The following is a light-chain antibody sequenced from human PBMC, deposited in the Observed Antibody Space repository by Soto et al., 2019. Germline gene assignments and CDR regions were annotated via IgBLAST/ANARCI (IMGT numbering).Light chain of an antibody. CDR3: AAWDDSLNGWV. CDR1: SSNIGSNT. J-gene: IGLJ3*02. Sequence: QSVLTQPPSASGTRGQRVTIPCSGSSSNIGSNTVNGYQQLPGTAPKLLIYSNNPRPSGVPDRFSGSKSGTSASLAISGLQSEDEADYYCAAWDDSLNGWVFGGGTQLTV. CDR2: SNN. V-gene: IGLV1-44*01.